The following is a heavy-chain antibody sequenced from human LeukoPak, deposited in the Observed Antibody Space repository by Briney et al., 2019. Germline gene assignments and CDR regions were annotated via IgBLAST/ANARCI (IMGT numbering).Heavy chain of an antibody. Sequence: SETLSLTCTVSGGSISSYYSSWIRQPPGKGLEWIGYIYYSGSTNYNPSLKSRVTISVDTSKNQFSLKLSSVTAADTAVYYCARGRGYVDYWGQGTLVTVSS. CDR1: GGSISSYY. J-gene: IGHJ4*02. CDR3: ARGRGYVDY. V-gene: IGHV4-59*01. CDR2: IYYSGST. D-gene: IGHD6-13*01.